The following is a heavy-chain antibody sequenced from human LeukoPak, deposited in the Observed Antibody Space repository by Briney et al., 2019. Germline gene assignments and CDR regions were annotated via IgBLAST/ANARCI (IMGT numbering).Heavy chain of an antibody. CDR2: VHLDGRT. V-gene: IGHV4-4*02. J-gene: IGHJ4*02. CDR3: AREGGFFRPLDY. Sequence: SETLSLTCGVSGGSVTSTNWWTWVRQPPGKGLEWIGEVHLDGRTNYNPSLKSRLTMPVDLSENHISLKLTSVTAADTAVYYCAREGGFFRPLDYSGQGTLVTVSS. D-gene: IGHD3-3*01. CDR1: GGSVTSTNW.